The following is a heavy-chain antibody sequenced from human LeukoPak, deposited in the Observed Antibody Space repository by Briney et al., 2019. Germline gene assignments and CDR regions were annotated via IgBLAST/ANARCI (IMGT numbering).Heavy chain of an antibody. CDR2: IYPGDSDT. Sequence: GESLKISCKGSGYSFTSYWIGWVREMPGKGLEWMGMIYPGDSDTRYSPSFQGQITISADKSISTAYLQWSSLKASHTAMYYCARLRPGGYYYDSSGYLGYWGQGTLVTVSS. CDR1: GYSFTSYW. CDR3: ARLRPGGYYYDSSGYLGY. J-gene: IGHJ4*02. V-gene: IGHV5-51*01. D-gene: IGHD3-22*01.